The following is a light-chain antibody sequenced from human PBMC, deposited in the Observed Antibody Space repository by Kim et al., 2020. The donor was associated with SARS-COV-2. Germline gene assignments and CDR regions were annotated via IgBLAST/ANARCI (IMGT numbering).Light chain of an antibody. CDR1: DLGDKY. CDR3: QAWDSRTVV. Sequence: SYELTQPPSVSVSPGQTATISCSGDDLGDKYVCWYQQKAGQSPVLVIYGETRRPSGIPERFSGSKSGNTATLTISATQAMDEADFYCQAWDSRTVVFGGGTQLTVL. J-gene: IGLJ2*01. V-gene: IGLV3-1*01. CDR2: GET.